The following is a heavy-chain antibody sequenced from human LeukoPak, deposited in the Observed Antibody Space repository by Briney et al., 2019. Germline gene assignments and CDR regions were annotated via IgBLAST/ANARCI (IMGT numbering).Heavy chain of an antibody. D-gene: IGHD2-15*01. CDR1: GFTVSSNY. CDR2: IYSGGST. J-gene: IGHJ4*02. CDR3: AKDPHDIVVVVAATPPGAFDY. V-gene: IGHV3-53*05. Sequence: GGSLRLSCAASGFTVSSNYMSWVRQAPGKGLEWVSVIYSGGSTYYADSVKGRFTISRDNSKNTLYLQMNSLRAEDTAVYYCAKDPHDIVVVVAATPPGAFDYWGQGTLVTVSS.